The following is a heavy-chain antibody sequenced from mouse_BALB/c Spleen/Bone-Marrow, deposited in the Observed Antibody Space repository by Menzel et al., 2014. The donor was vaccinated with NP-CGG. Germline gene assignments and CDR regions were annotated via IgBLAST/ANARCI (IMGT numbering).Heavy chain of an antibody. V-gene: IGHV14-3*02. D-gene: IGHD2-1*01. Sequence: EVQLQQSGAELVKPGASVKLSCTASGFNIKDTYMHWVKQRPKQGLEWIGRIDPANGHTKFDPKFQGKATITADTSSNTPYLHLSSLTSEDTAVYYCAKGNYYFDYWGQGTTLTVSS. CDR1: GFNIKDTY. CDR3: AKGNYYFDY. CDR2: IDPANGHT. J-gene: IGHJ2*01.